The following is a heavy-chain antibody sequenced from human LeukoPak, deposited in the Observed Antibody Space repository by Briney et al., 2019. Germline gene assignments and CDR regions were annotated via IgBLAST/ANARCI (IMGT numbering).Heavy chain of an antibody. CDR2: MKRKTDGGTT. CDR3: TTGLRAADTN. J-gene: IGHJ4*02. D-gene: IGHD6-13*01. Sequence: PGGSLRLSRAPSRFTFSNTWMSWVRQAPGKGGGGVGRMKRKTDGGTTDYAPPVKGRFTISRKDSKNTLYLQMNSLKPEDTAVYCCTTGLRAADTNWGRGTLITVSS. CDR1: RFTFSNTW. V-gene: IGHV3-15*01.